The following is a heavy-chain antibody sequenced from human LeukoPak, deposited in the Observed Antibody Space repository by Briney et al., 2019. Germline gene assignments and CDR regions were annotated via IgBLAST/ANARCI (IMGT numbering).Heavy chain of an antibody. Sequence: GGSLRLSCAASGFTFSSYSMNWVRQAPGKGLEWVASISSSSSYIHSADSVRGRFTISRDNAKNSLFLQMNSMRAEDTAVYYCARDEWGDAFDIWGQGTMVTVFS. CDR2: ISSSSSYI. CDR1: GFTFSSYS. D-gene: IGHD1-26*01. J-gene: IGHJ3*02. V-gene: IGHV3-21*01. CDR3: ARDEWGDAFDI.